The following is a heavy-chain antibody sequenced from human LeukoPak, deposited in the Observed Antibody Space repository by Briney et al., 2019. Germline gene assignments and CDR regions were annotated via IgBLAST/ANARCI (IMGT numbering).Heavy chain of an antibody. CDR1: GFTFSSYS. V-gene: IGHV3-21*04. CDR3: ARGGDIVVVPAAFPTVTTYFDY. Sequence: GGSLRLSCAASGFTFSSYSMNWVRQAPGKGLEWVSSISSSSSYIYYADSEKGRFTISRDNAKNSLYLQMNSLRAEDTAVYYYARGGDIVVVPAAFPTVTTYFDYWGQETLVTVSS. J-gene: IGHJ4*02. CDR2: ISSSSSYI. D-gene: IGHD2-2*01.